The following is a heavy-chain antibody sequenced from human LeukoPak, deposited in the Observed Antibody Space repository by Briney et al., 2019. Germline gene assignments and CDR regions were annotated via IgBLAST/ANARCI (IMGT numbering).Heavy chain of an antibody. CDR1: GFTFSSYG. Sequence: PGRSLRLSCAASGFTFSSYGIHWVRQAPGKGLEWVAVISYDGSNKYYADSVKGRFTISRDNSKNTLYLQMNSLRAEDTAVYYCAKDPDSSSWYYWGQGTLVTVSS. CDR3: AKDPDSSSWYY. D-gene: IGHD6-13*01. CDR2: ISYDGSNK. J-gene: IGHJ4*02. V-gene: IGHV3-30*18.